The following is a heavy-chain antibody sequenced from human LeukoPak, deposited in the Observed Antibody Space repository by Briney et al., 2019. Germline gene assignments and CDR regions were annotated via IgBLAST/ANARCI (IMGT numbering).Heavy chain of an antibody. CDR1: GFTFSGSA. CDR2: IRSKANSYAT. Sequence: GGSLRLSCAASGFTFSGSAMHWVRQASGKGLEWVGRIRSKANSYATAYAASVKGRFTISRDDSKNTAYLQMNSLKTEDTAVYYCTRDKDIVGATKGPPHFHYWGQGTLVTVSS. J-gene: IGHJ4*02. V-gene: IGHV3-73*01. D-gene: IGHD1-26*01. CDR3: TRDKDIVGATKGPPHFHY.